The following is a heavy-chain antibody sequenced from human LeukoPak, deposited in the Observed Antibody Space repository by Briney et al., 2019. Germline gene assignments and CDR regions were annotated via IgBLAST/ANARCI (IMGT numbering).Heavy chain of an antibody. CDR2: IKTETDGGTI. CDR3: TTPQLWLRGALRY. CDR1: GFIFSNAW. V-gene: IGHV3-15*01. Sequence: KPGGSLRLSCVGSGFIFSNAWMSWVRQAPGKGLEWVGRIKTETDGGTIDYAAPVKGRFAISRDDSKNTLYLQMNSLKTEDTAVYYCTTPQLWLRGALRYWGQGTLVTVPS. J-gene: IGHJ4*02. D-gene: IGHD5-18*01.